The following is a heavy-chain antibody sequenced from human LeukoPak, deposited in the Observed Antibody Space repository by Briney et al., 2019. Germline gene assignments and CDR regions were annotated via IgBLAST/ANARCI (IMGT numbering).Heavy chain of an antibody. CDR3: SSGLSVLRSNNTPVDY. V-gene: IGHV3-73*01. CDR2: IRSKANNYAT. D-gene: IGHD4-17*01. J-gene: IGHJ4*02. Sequence: WGSLRLSCAASGFTFSGSAMHWVRKASAKGQEWVGRIRSKANNYATTYAASVKGRFTISRDDSKNTAYLQMNSLKTGDTAVYFCSSGLSVLRSNNTPVDYWGQGTLVTVSS. CDR1: GFTFSGSA.